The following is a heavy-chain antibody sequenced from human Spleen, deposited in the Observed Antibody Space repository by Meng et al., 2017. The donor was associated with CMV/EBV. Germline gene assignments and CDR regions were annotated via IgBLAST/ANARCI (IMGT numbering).Heavy chain of an antibody. Sequence: SLKISCAASGFTFDDYAMHWVRQAPGKGLEWVSGISWNSDNIGYADSGKGRFTISRDNAKNSLYLQMNSLRAEDTALYYCAKDSSSNGWYDAFDIWGQGTMVTVSS. J-gene: IGHJ3*02. CDR1: GFTFDDYA. D-gene: IGHD6-19*01. V-gene: IGHV3-9*01. CDR2: ISWNSDNI. CDR3: AKDSSSNGWYDAFDI.